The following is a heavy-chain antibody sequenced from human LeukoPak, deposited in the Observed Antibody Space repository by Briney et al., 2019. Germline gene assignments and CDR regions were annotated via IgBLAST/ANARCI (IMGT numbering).Heavy chain of an antibody. CDR3: ARTRMITFGGLMYYFDY. V-gene: IGHV4-59*01. D-gene: IGHD3-16*01. Sequence: SETLSLTCTVSGGSIRSYYWSWIRQPPGKGLEWIGYIYYSGSTNYNPSLKSRVTISVDTSKNQFSLKLSSVTAADTAVYYCARTRMITFGGLMYYFDYWGQGTLVTVSS. CDR2: IYYSGST. J-gene: IGHJ4*02. CDR1: GGSIRSYY.